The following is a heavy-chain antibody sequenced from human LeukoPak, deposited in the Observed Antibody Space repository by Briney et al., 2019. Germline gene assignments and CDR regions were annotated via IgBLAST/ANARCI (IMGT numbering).Heavy chain of an antibody. D-gene: IGHD3-9*01. J-gene: IGHJ6*02. CDR2: IKSKTDGGTT. Sequence: GGSLRLSCAASGFTFSNAWMNWVRQAPGKGLEWVGRIKSKTDGGTTDYAAPVKGRFTISRDDSKNTLYLQMNSLKTEDTAVYYCTTGFGGGYYNPYYYYGMDVWGQGTTVTVSS. CDR1: GFTFSNAW. V-gene: IGHV3-15*07. CDR3: TTGFGGGYYNPYYYYGMDV.